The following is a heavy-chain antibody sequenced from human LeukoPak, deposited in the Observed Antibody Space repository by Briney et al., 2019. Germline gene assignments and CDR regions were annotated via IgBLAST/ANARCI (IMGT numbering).Heavy chain of an antibody. CDR1: GFTFSSYA. CDR3: AKILYNWNDGGFDY. D-gene: IGHD1-20*01. CDR2: ISYDGSNK. V-gene: IGHV3-30-3*02. J-gene: IGHJ4*02. Sequence: GGSLRLSCAASGFTFSSYAMHWVRQAPGKGLEWVAVISYDGSNKYYADSVKGRFTISRDNSKNTLYLQMNSLRAEDTAVYYCAKILYNWNDGGFDYWGQGTLVTVSS.